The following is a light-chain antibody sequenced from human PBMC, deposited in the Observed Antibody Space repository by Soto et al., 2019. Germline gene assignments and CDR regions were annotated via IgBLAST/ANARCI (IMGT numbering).Light chain of an antibody. Sequence: QSVLTQPPSASGTPGQRVTISCSGSSSNIGANPINWYQQLPGTAPKLLIYNNDQRPSGVPDRFSASKSGTSASLAISARQSEDEADYYCEAWDDSLYGAVLGGGTQLTVL. V-gene: IGLV1-44*01. CDR1: SSNIGANP. J-gene: IGLJ2*01. CDR3: EAWDDSLYGAV. CDR2: NND.